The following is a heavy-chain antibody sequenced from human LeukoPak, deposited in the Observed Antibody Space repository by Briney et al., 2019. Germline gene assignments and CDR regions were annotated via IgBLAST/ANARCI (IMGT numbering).Heavy chain of an antibody. D-gene: IGHD3-22*01. Sequence: GASVKVSCKASGYTFTSYGISWVRQAPGQGLEWMGWTSAYNGNTNYAQKFQGRVTMTRDTSISTAYMELSRLRSDDTAVYYCARERRPNYYDSSGRVGYWGQGTLVTVSS. CDR3: ARERRPNYYDSSGRVGY. CDR1: GYTFTSYG. V-gene: IGHV1-18*01. J-gene: IGHJ4*02. CDR2: TSAYNGNT.